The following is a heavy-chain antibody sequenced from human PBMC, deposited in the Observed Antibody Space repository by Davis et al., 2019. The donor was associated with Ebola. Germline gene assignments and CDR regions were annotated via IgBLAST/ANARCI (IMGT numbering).Heavy chain of an antibody. J-gene: IGHJ4*01. D-gene: IGHD5-24*01. V-gene: IGHV3-23*01. CDR2: LTGDSGYI. CDR3: AKGGDNYNLAYFDF. Sequence: GESLKISCAASGFTFSNYVLGWVRQAPGKGLEWVSALTGDSGYISQADSVKGRFTIYRDNSKNTLFLEMNDVRAEDTALYYCAKGGDNYNLAYFDFWGQGTVVTVSS. CDR1: GFTFSNYV.